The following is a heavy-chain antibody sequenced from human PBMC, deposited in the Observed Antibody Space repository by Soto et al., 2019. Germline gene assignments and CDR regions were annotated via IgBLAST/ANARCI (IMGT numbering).Heavy chain of an antibody. CDR2: FSSSGGGT. CDR3: TKANRYCSGANCFTFDY. J-gene: IGHJ4*02. Sequence: EVQLLESGGGLLQPGGSLRLSCTASGFTFSNYAMSWVRQAPGKGLEWVSTFSSSGGGTYYADSVKGRFTISRDTSKNTQYLQMNRQRAEDTDVYYCTKANRYCSGANCFTFDYWGLGTLVTVSS. D-gene: IGHD2-15*01. CDR1: GFTFSNYA. V-gene: IGHV3-23*01.